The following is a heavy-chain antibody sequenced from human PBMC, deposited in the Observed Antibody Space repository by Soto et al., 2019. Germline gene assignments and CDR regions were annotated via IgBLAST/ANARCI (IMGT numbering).Heavy chain of an antibody. D-gene: IGHD3-10*01. J-gene: IGHJ4*02. CDR3: AKGSYYGSGSGPYYFDY. CDR1: GFTFSSYA. V-gene: IGHV3-23*01. CDR2: ISGSGGST. Sequence: EVQLLESGGGLVQPGGSLRLSCAASGFTFSSYAMSWVRQAPGKGLEWVSAISGSGGSTYYVDSVKGRFTISRDNSNNTLYLQMNGRRAEDTAVYYCAKGSYYGSGSGPYYFDYWGQGTLVTVSS.